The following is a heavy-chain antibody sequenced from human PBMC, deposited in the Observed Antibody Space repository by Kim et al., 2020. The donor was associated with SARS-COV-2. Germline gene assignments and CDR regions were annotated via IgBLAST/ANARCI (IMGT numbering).Heavy chain of an antibody. D-gene: IGHD1-26*01. V-gene: IGHV3-7*01. CDR2: IKQDGSEK. J-gene: IGHJ4*02. CDR3: AKVDPPGWELSTW. Sequence: GGTLTLSCIASGFTFSDYWMTWVRQAPRKGLEWVATIKQDGSEKFYADSVKGRFIISRDNAQNSMYLQMNSLRAEDTAVYYCAKVDPPGWELSTWGGQGTLVTVSS. CDR1: GFTFSDYW.